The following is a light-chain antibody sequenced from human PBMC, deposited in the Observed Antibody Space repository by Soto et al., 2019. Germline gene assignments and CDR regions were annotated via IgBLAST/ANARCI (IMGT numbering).Light chain of an antibody. CDR3: QTWGTGIVI. CDR2: LNSDGSH. J-gene: IGLJ2*01. V-gene: IGLV4-69*01. Sequence: QSVLTQSPSASASLGASYKLTCTLSSGHSTYAIAWHQQQPEKGPRFLMKLNSDGSHNRGDGIPDRFSGSSSGAERYLSISGLQSEDEAEYYCQTWGTGIVILGGGTQLTVL. CDR1: SGHSTYA.